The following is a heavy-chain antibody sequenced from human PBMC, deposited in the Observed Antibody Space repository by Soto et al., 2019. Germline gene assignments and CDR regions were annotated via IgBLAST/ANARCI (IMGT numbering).Heavy chain of an antibody. CDR3: AIPGPGDFHY. J-gene: IGHJ4*02. CDR2: IYHSGTT. V-gene: IGHV4-4*02. Sequence: SEPLSPTCAVSGAYMMSSTWWSWVRHSPGKGLEWIGEIYHSGTTNYNPSLKSRVTISVDKSKKEFSLKLSSVTAADTAVYYCAIPGPGDFHYWGQGPLVTV. CDR1: GAYMMSSTW.